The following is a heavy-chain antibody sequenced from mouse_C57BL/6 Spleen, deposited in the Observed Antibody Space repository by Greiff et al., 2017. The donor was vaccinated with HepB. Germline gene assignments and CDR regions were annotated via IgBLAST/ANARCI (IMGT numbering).Heavy chain of an antibody. Sequence: EVKLQESGGDLVKPGGSLKLSCAASGFTFSSYGMSWVRQTPDKRLEWVATISSGGSYTYYPDSVKGRFTISRDNAKNTLYLQMSSLKSEDTAMYYCARQGYYEAMDYWGQGTSVTVSS. CDR2: ISSGGSYT. D-gene: IGHD2-4*01. J-gene: IGHJ4*01. CDR1: GFTFSSYG. V-gene: IGHV5-6*01. CDR3: ARQGYYEAMDY.